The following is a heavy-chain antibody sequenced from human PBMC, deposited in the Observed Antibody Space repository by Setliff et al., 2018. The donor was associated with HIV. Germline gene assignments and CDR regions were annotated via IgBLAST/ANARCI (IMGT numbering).Heavy chain of an antibody. V-gene: IGHV3-49*04. CDR2: IRRNTYGGTT. Sequence: RLSCTSSGFTFRDHAISWVRQAPGKGLEWLGFIRRNTYGGTTEYAASLEGRFTISRDDSKNVAYLQMNSLKTEDSAVYYCARAVVNSNFYYYMDVWGKGTTVTVSS. D-gene: IGHD2-15*01. CDR1: GFTFRDHA. J-gene: IGHJ6*03. CDR3: ARAVVNSNFYYYMDV.